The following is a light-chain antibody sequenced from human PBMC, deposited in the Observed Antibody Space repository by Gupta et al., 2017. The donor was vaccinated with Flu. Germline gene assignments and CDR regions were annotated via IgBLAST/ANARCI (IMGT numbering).Light chain of an antibody. Sequence: DIVMPQSPVTLSVSPGESATLSCRASQSVSNNLAWYQQRPGQGPRLLIYRASTRATGIPDRFSGSGSGTEFTLTISSLRSEDFAVYYCQQYNTWIRGTFGQGTKLEIK. V-gene: IGKV3-15*01. J-gene: IGKJ2*02. CDR3: QQYNTWIRGT. CDR2: RAS. CDR1: QSVSNN.